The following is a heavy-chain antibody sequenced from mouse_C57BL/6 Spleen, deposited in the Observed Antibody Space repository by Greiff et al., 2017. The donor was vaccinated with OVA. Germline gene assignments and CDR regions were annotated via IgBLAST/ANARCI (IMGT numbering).Heavy chain of an antibody. CDR2: IWTGGGT. CDR1: GFSLTSYA. CDR3: ARNQDYYGSSYGYFDV. J-gene: IGHJ1*03. Sequence: QVQLQQSGPGLVAPSQSLSITCTVSGFSLTSYAISWVRQPPGKGLEWLGVIWTGGGTNYNSALKSRLSISKDNSKSQVFLKMNSLQTDDTARYYCARNQDYYGSSYGYFDVWGTGTTVTVSS. D-gene: IGHD1-1*01. V-gene: IGHV2-9-1*01.